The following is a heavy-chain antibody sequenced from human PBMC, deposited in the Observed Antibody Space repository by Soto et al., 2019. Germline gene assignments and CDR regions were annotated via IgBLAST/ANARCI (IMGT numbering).Heavy chain of an antibody. Sequence: SETLSLTCTVSGGSISSGDYYWSWIRQPPGKGLEWIGYIYYSGSTYYNPSLKSRVTISVDTSKNQFSLKLSSVTAADTAVYYCARADIVAKGGAFDIWGQGTMVTVSS. CDR2: IYYSGST. D-gene: IGHD5-12*01. V-gene: IGHV4-30-4*01. J-gene: IGHJ3*02. CDR1: GGSISSGDYY. CDR3: ARADIVAKGGAFDI.